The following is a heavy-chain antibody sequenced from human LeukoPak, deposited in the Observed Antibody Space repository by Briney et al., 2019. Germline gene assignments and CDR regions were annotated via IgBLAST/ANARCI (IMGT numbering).Heavy chain of an antibody. J-gene: IGHJ4*02. V-gene: IGHV4-34*01. CDR3: ARGSPFLDC. CDR1: GGSFSVYY. CDR2: INHSGST. Sequence: SETLSLTCAVYGGSFSVYYWSWIRQPPGKGLEWIGEINHSGSTNYNPSLKSRVTISVDTSKIQFSLKLSSVTAADTAVYYCARGSPFLDCWGQGTLVTVSS.